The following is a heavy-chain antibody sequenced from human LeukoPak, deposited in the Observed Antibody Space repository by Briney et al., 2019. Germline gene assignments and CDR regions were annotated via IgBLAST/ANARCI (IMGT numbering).Heavy chain of an antibody. CDR3: ADRGYCTNGVCYAYDY. CDR2: IIPIFGTA. D-gene: IGHD2-8*01. J-gene: IGHJ4*02. Sequence: SVKVSCKASGGTFSSYAISWVRQAPGQGLEWMGRIIPIFGTANYAQKFQGRVTITTDESTSTAYMELSSLRSEDTAVYYCADRGYCTNGVCYAYDYWGQGTLVTVSS. V-gene: IGHV1-69*05. CDR1: GGTFSSYA.